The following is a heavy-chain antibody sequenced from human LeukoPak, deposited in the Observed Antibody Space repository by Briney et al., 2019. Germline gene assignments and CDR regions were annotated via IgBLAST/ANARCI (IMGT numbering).Heavy chain of an antibody. J-gene: IGHJ4*02. CDR1: GFTFSSYG. V-gene: IGHV3-30*18. CDR2: ISYDGSNK. CDR3: AKDPGSGY. Sequence: RSLRLSCAASGFTFSSYGMHWVRQTPGKGLEWVAVISYDGSNKYYADSVKGRFTISRDNSKNTLYLQMNSLRAEDTAVYYCAKDPGSGYWGQGTLVTVSS. D-gene: IGHD3-10*01.